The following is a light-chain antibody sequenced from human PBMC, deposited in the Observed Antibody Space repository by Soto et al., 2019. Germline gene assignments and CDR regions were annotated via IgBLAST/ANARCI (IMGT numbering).Light chain of an antibody. CDR2: GAS. Sequence: EMVLRQSPATLSLSPGERATLSCRASQSVSSYLAWYQQKPGQAPRLLIYGASSRATGIPDRFSGSGSGTDFTLTISRLEPEDFAVYYCQQYGSSPTFGQGTRLEIK. J-gene: IGKJ5*01. CDR3: QQYGSSPT. CDR1: QSVSSY. V-gene: IGKV3-20*01.